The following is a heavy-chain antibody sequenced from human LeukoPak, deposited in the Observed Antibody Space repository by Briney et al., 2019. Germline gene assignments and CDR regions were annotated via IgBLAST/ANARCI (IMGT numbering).Heavy chain of an antibody. CDR1: GGTFSSYA. CDR2: IIPIFGTA. V-gene: IGHV1-69*06. D-gene: IGHD4/OR15-4a*01. Sequence: SVKVSCKASGGTFSSYAISWVRQAPAQGLEWMGGIIPIFGTANYAQKFQGRVTITADKFTSTAYMELSSMRSEDTAVYYCARESLQPGWCLFDYWGQGTLVTVSS. CDR3: ARESLQPGWCLFDY. J-gene: IGHJ4*02.